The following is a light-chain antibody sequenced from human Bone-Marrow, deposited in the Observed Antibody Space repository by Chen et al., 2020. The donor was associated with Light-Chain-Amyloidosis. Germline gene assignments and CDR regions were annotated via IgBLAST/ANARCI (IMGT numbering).Light chain of an antibody. V-gene: IGLV3-25*03. CDR1: DLPTKY. CDR2: RDT. Sequence: SSELPQPPSMSVSPGQTARITCSGDDLPTKYAYWYQHKPGQAPVLVIHRDTERPSGISERFSGSSSGTTATLTISGVQAEDEADYHCQSADSSGTYEVIFGGGTKRTVL. J-gene: IGLJ2*01. CDR3: QSADSSGTYEVI.